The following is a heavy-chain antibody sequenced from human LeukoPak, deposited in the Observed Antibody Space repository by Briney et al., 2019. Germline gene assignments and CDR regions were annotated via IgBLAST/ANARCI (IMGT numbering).Heavy chain of an antibody. V-gene: IGHV1-69*06. CDR1: GGTFNSYA. CDR3: AREDDTGRYMGDDAFDI. J-gene: IGHJ3*02. D-gene: IGHD1-26*01. Sequence: SVKVSCKASGGTFNSYAISWVQQAPGQGLEWMGGIIPMSDTANYPQKFRGRLTITADIPTSTVYMELSSLRSEDTAVYYCAREDDTGRYMGDDAFDIWGQGTMVTVSS. CDR2: IIPMSDTA.